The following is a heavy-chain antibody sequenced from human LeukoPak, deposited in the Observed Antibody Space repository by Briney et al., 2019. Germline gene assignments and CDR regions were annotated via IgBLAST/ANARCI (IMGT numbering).Heavy chain of an antibody. CDR3: ARDSTSSSWENNPQYYFDY. V-gene: IGHV1-69*01. CDR2: IIPIFGTA. J-gene: IGHJ4*02. CDR1: GFTFSSYA. Sequence: GGSLRLSCAASGFTFSSYAISWVRQAPGQGLEWMGGIIPIFGTANYAQKFQGRVTITADESTSTAYMELSSLRSEDTAVYYCARDSTSSSWENNPQYYFDYWGQGTLVTVSS. D-gene: IGHD6-13*01.